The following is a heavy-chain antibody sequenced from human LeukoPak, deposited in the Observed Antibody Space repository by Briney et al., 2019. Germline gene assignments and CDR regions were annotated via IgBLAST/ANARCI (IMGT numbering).Heavy chain of an antibody. CDR1: GFTFSSYA. V-gene: IGHV3-30*04. Sequence: GGSLRLSCAASGFTFSSYAIHWVRQAPGKGLEWVAVRSYDGSKEYYADSVKGRFITSRDNSKNTVYLQMNSLRVEDTAVCYCARLYASTWDPFDYWGQGTLVTVSS. CDR2: RSYDGSKE. J-gene: IGHJ4*02. D-gene: IGHD6-13*01. CDR3: ARLYASTWDPFDY.